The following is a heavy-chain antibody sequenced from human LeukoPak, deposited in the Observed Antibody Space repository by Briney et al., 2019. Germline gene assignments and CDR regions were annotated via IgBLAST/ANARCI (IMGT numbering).Heavy chain of an antibody. CDR2: IYYSGST. D-gene: IGHD6-19*01. V-gene: IGHV4-39*01. Sequence: NASETLSLTCTVSGCSISSSTYYWGWLRQPPGMGLEWGGSIYYSGSTYSNPSLKSRVTMSVDTSKNQYSLKLSSVTAADTAVYYCARLVAERQWLPQGDYYFDYWGQGTLVTVSS. J-gene: IGHJ4*02. CDR3: ARLVAERQWLPQGDYYFDY. CDR1: GCSISSSTYY.